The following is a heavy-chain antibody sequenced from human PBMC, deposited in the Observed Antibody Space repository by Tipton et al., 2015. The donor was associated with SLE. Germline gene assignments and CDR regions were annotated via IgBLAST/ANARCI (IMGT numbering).Heavy chain of an antibody. Sequence: QSGAEVKKPGSSVKVSCKASGGTFSSYAISWVRQAPGQGLEWMGGIIPIFGTANYAQKFQGIVTITAEESTSTAFMELSGLRSGATAVYYGTREGGYDWEYFDDWGQGTLVTVSS. CDR3: TREGGYDWEYFDD. CDR1: GGTFSSYA. J-gene: IGHJ4*02. D-gene: IGHD5-12*01. V-gene: IGHV1-69*01. CDR2: IIPIFGTA.